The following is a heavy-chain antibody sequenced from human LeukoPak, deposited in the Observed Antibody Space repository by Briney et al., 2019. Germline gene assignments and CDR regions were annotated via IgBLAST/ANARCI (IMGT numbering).Heavy chain of an antibody. CDR2: IYTSGST. J-gene: IGHJ5*02. D-gene: IGHD6-13*01. CDR1: GGSISSYY. V-gene: IGHV4-4*07. Sequence: SETLSLTCAVSGGSISSYYWSWIRQPHGKGLEWIGRIYTSGSTNYNPSLKSRVTMSVDTSKNQFSLKLSSVTAADTAVYYCARDTSSSWYGWFDPWGQGTLVTVSS. CDR3: ARDTSSSWYGWFDP.